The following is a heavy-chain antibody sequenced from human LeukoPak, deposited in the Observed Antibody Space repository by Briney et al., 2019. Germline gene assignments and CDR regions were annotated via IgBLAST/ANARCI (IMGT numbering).Heavy chain of an antibody. Sequence: SVKVSCKASGGTFSSYAISWVRQAPGQGLEWMGRIIPILGIANYAQKFQGRVTITADKSTSTAYMELSSLRSEDTAVYYCARASPTVVTPFDYWGQGTLVTVSS. J-gene: IGHJ4*02. CDR1: GGTFSSYA. V-gene: IGHV1-69*04. D-gene: IGHD4-23*01. CDR3: ARASPTVVTPFDY. CDR2: IIPILGIA.